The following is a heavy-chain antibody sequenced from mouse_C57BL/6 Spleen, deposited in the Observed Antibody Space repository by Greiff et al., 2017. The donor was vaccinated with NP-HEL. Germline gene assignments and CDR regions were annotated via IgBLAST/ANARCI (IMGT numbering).Heavy chain of an antibody. CDR1: GYAFSSSW. D-gene: IGHD1-1*01. J-gene: IGHJ1*03. CDR3: AIYYYGSSYFDV. CDR2: IYPGDGDT. Sequence: QVQLQQSGPELVKPGASVKISCKASGYAFSSSWMNWVKQRPGKGLEWIGRIYPGDGDTNYNGKFKGKATLTADKSSSTAYMQLSSLTSEDSAVYFCAIYYYGSSYFDVWGTGTTVTVSS. V-gene: IGHV1-82*01.